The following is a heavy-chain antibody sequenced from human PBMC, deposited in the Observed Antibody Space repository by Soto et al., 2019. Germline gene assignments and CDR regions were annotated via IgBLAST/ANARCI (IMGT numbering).Heavy chain of an antibody. V-gene: IGHV3-7*03. D-gene: IGHD3-3*01. J-gene: IGHJ6*02. Sequence: PGGSLRLSCAASGFILSSHWMNWVRQAPGKGLEWVANIKEDGSEKNYVDSVKGRFTISRDNAKNSLYLQMNSLRAEDAAVYYCARGEYYDFWSGYYRPPDYYYHNMDVWGQGTTVTVSS. CDR3: ARGEYYDFWSGYYRPPDYYYHNMDV. CDR2: IKEDGSEK. CDR1: GFILSSHW.